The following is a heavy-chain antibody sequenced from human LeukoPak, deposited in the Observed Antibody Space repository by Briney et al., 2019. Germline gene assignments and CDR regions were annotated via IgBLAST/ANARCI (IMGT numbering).Heavy chain of an antibody. CDR2: VNHSGST. D-gene: IGHD3-22*01. CDR1: GGSFSGYY. V-gene: IGHV4-34*01. CDR3: ARGRDYYDSSGYATFDY. J-gene: IGHJ4*02. Sequence: SETLSLTCAVYGGSFSGYYWSWIRQPPGKGLEWIGEVNHSGSTNYNPSLKSRVTISVDTSKNQFSLKLSSVTAADTAVYYCARGRDYYDSSGYATFDYWGQGTLVTVSS.